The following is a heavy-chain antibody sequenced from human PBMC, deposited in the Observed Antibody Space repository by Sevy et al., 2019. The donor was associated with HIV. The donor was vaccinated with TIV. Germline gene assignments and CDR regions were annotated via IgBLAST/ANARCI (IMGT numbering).Heavy chain of an antibody. CDR2: IHYRGNT. V-gene: IGHV4-59*12. CDR3: GSHVGRWAFDI. D-gene: IGHD3-10*01. Sequence: SETLSLTCTVSDCSISGYYWSWIRQPPGKGLEWIGNIHYRGNTKYNPSLKSRVTISVDTSRNQYFLKLTSMTAADMDVYYCGSHVGRWAFDIWGQGTMVTVSS. CDR1: DCSISGYY. J-gene: IGHJ3*02.